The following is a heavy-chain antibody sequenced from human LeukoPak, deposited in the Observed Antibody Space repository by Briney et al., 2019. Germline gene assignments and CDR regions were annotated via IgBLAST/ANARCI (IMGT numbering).Heavy chain of an antibody. CDR1: GYTFTGYY. D-gene: IGHD6-19*01. J-gene: IGHJ5*02. CDR3: ARDRRAVAHNWFDP. CDR2: INPNSGGT. Sequence: GASVKVSCKASGYTFTGYYMHWVRQAPGQGLEWMGWINPNSGGTNYAQKFQGRVTMTRDTSISTAYMELSRLRSDDTAVYYCARDRRAVAHNWFDPWGQGTLVTVSS. V-gene: IGHV1-2*02.